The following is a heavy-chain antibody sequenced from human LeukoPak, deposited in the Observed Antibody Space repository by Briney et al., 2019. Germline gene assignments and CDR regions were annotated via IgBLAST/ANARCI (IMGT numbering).Heavy chain of an antibody. J-gene: IGHJ4*02. CDR1: GFTFSGYG. CDR3: ARAMTS. D-gene: IGHD4-11*01. CDR2: ISYDGSNK. V-gene: IGHV3-30*03. Sequence: GGSLRLSCAASGFTFSGYGMHWVRQAPGKGLEWVAVISYDGSNKYYADSVKGRFTISRDNSKNTLYMQMNSLRAEDTAVYYCARAMTSWGQGTLVTVSS.